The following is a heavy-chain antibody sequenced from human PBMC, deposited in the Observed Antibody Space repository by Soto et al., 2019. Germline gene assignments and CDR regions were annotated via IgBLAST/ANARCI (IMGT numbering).Heavy chain of an antibody. V-gene: IGHV3-11*01. Sequence: LRLSCAASGLTFSDHYMSWIRQAPGKGLECVSYISTSGSTIFYADSVKGRFTISRDNAKNSLYLQMNSLRGEDTAVYYCTRYYFGSGNWFDPPGKGVLRTGSS. CDR2: ISTSGSTI. CDR1: GLTFSDHY. CDR3: TRYYFGSGNWFDP. D-gene: IGHD3-10*01. J-gene: IGHJ5*02.